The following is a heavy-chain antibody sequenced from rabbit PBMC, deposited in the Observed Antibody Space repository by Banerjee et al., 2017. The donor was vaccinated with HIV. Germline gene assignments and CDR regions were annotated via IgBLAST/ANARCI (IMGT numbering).Heavy chain of an antibody. CDR3: ARWFDGRAFNL. Sequence: GFSFSNSYYMCWVSQAPGKGLEWIACIAGGSSGSTQYASWADGRFTISKTSSTTVTLQSTSLTVADTATYFCARWFDGRAFNLWGPGTLVTVS. V-gene: IGHV1S40*01. CDR2: IAGGSSGST. D-gene: IGHD1-1*01. J-gene: IGHJ4*01. CDR1: GFSFSNSYY.